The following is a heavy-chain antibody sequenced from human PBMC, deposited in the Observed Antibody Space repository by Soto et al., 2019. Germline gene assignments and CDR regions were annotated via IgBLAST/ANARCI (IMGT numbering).Heavy chain of an antibody. CDR2: MHYSGST. V-gene: IGHV4-61*01. J-gene: IGHJ6*02. Sequence: SSETLSLTCTVSGCSVNSDNSYWIWIRQPPGKGLEWIGYMHYSGSTDYTPSLKSRVTISVDTSNNQVSLKLSSVTAADTAVYYCARDRRDGYNSHYIYGMDIWGQGTTVTVSS. CDR3: ARDRRDGYNSHYIYGMDI. D-gene: IGHD5-12*01. CDR1: GCSVNSDNSY.